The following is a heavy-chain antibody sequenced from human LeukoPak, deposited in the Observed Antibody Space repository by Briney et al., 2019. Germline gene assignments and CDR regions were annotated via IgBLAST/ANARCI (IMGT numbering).Heavy chain of an antibody. Sequence: PGGSLRLSCAASGFTVITNDMTWVRQAPGKGLEWVSVITDSYNTYYGDSVKGRFTVSRDNSRKTLFLQMNSLRVDDTALYYCVKGACSSGCSGNHWGQGTRVIVSS. D-gene: IGHD6-19*01. J-gene: IGHJ5*02. CDR3: VKGACSSGCSGNH. V-gene: IGHV3-53*01. CDR1: GFTVITND. CDR2: ITDSYNT.